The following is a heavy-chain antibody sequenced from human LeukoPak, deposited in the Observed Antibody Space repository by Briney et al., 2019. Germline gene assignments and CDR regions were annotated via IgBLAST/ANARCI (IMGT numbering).Heavy chain of an antibody. Sequence: ASVKVSCKVSGYTLTELSMHWVRQAPGKGLEWMGGFDPEDGETIYAQKFQGRVTMTEDTSTDTAYMELSSLRSEDTAVYYCATPMPSALRYFDWFYWGQGTLVTVSS. CDR2: FDPEDGET. CDR1: GYTLTELS. CDR3: ATPMPSALRYFDWFY. V-gene: IGHV1-24*01. J-gene: IGHJ4*02. D-gene: IGHD3-9*01.